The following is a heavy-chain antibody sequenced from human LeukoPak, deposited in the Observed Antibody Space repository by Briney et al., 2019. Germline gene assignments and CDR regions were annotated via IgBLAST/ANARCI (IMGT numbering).Heavy chain of an antibody. CDR1: GFTFSSYS. Sequence: NPGGSLRLSCAASGFTFSSYSMNWVRQAPGKGLEWVSSISSSSSYIYYEDSVKGRFTISRDNAKNSLYLQKNSLRAEDTAVYYCATYYNDSSGYNWGQGTLLTVSS. J-gene: IGHJ4*02. V-gene: IGHV3-21*01. D-gene: IGHD3-22*01. CDR2: ISSSSSYI. CDR3: ATYYNDSSGYN.